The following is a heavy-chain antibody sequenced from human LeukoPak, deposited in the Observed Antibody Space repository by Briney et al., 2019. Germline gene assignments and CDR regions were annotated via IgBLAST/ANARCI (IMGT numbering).Heavy chain of an antibody. Sequence: AGGSLRLSCAASGFTFSNAWMYWVRQAPGKGLEWVGRIKSKSDGGTTDYAAPVKGRSTISRDDSETTLFLQMSSLKTEDTAVYYCSTSPLGYCSSSSCYSYFDYWGQGTLVTVSS. V-gene: IGHV3-15*01. J-gene: IGHJ4*02. D-gene: IGHD2-2*01. CDR3: STSPLGYCSSSSCYSYFDY. CDR1: GFTFSNAW. CDR2: IKSKSDGGTT.